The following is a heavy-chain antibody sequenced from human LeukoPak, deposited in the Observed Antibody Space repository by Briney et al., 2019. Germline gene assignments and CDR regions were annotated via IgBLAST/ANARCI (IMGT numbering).Heavy chain of an antibody. V-gene: IGHV3-23*01. J-gene: IGHJ4*02. Sequence: GGSLRLSCAASGFTFSSYSMNWVRQAPGKGLEWVSAISGSGGSTYYADSVKGRFTISRDNSKNTLYLQMNSLRAEDTAVYYCAKGFRYSSSSYFDYWGQGTLVTVSS. CDR1: GFTFSSYS. D-gene: IGHD6-6*01. CDR3: AKGFRYSSSSYFDY. CDR2: ISGSGGST.